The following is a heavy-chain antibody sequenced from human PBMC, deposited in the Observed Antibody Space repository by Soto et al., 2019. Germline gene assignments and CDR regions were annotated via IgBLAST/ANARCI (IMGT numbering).Heavy chain of an antibody. J-gene: IGHJ4*02. CDR1: GFTFSSYG. D-gene: IGHD2-21*02. Sequence: QVQLVESGGGVVQPGRSLRLSCAASGFTFSSYGMHWVRQAPGKGLEWVAVISYDGSNKYYADSVKGRFTISRDNSKNTLYLQMNSLRAEDTAVYYCAKDRRAYCGGDCPLNYFDSWGQGTLVTVSS. V-gene: IGHV3-30*18. CDR3: AKDRRAYCGGDCPLNYFDS. CDR2: ISYDGSNK.